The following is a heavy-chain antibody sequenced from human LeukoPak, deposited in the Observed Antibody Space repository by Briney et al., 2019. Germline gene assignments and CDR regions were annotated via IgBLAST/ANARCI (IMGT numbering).Heavy chain of an antibody. Sequence: ASVKVSCKASGYTFTGYYMHWVRQAPGQGLEWMGWINPNSGGTNYAQKFQGRVTMTRDTSISTAYMEPSRLRSDDTAVYYCARDSIAQGFLDYWGQGTPVTVSS. CDR2: INPNSGGT. J-gene: IGHJ4*02. CDR3: ARDSIAQGFLDY. D-gene: IGHD2/OR15-2a*01. V-gene: IGHV1-2*02. CDR1: GYTFTGYY.